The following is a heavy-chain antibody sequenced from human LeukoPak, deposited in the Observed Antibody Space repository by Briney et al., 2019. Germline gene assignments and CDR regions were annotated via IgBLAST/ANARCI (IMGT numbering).Heavy chain of an antibody. CDR1: GGSIGGNY. J-gene: IGHJ4*02. CDR2: IYYTGST. D-gene: IGHD2/OR15-2a*01. CDR3: ARRSVSKNYFEY. Sequence: SETLSLTCAVPGGSIGGNYWSWIRQPPGKGLEWMGFIYYTGSTKYNPSLESRATMSVDTSKNQFSVNLISLTAADTAVYFCARRSVSKNYFEYWGQGILVSVSS. V-gene: IGHV4-59*08.